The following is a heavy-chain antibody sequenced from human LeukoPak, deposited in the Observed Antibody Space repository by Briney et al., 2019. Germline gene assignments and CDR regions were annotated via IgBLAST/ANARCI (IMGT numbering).Heavy chain of an antibody. CDR1: GGSISSGSYY. J-gene: IGHJ5*02. V-gene: IGHV4-61*02. CDR2: IYTSGST. D-gene: IGHD1-14*01. Sequence: SETLSLTCTVSGGSISSGSYYWSWIRQPAGKGLEWLGRIYTSGSTNYNSSLKSQVTISVDTSTNQFSLKLSSVTAADTAVYYCARDGAIPTTGWFDPRGQGTLVTVSS. CDR3: ARDGAIPTTGWFDP.